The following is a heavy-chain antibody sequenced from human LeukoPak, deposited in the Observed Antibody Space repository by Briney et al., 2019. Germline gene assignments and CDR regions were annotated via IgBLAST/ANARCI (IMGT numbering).Heavy chain of an antibody. V-gene: IGHV3-21*01. J-gene: IGHJ4*02. CDR1: GFTFRSYS. CDR3: ARGLVPAAVEFDY. CDR2: ISSSSKYI. D-gene: IGHD2-2*01. Sequence: PGGSLRLSCADSGFTFRSYSINWVRQAPGKGLEWVSSISSSSKYIYYADSVKGRFTISRDNAKNSLYLQMNSLRAEDTATYYCARGLVPAAVEFDYWGQGTLVTVSS.